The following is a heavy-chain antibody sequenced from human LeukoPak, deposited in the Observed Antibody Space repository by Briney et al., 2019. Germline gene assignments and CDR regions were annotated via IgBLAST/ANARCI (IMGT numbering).Heavy chain of an antibody. CDR1: DGSISSFY. Sequence: SETLSLTCTVSDGSISSFYWSWIRQPPGRGLEWIGHMYYSGKTAYNPSLKSRVTISVDTSKNQCSLKLTSVTAADTAVYYCARHMVDRGVIGGLGWFDPWGQGTLVTVSS. CDR3: ARHMVDRGVIGGLGWFDP. J-gene: IGHJ5*02. D-gene: IGHD2-21*01. CDR2: MYYSGKT. V-gene: IGHV4-59*01.